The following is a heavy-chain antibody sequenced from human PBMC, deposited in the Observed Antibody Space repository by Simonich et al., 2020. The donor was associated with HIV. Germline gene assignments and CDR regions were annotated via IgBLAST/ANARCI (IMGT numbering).Heavy chain of an antibody. V-gene: IGHV3-9*01. CDR3: AKDKGAYYGSGSPVY. D-gene: IGHD3-10*01. Sequence: EVQLVESGGGLVQPGRSLRLSCAASGFTFDDYAMHGVRQGPGKCREGVAGSSWNSGSIGYADSVKGRFTISRDNAKNSLYLQMNSLRAEDTAVYYCAKDKGAYYGSGSPVYWGQGTLVTVSS. J-gene: IGHJ4*02. CDR1: GFTFDDYA. CDR2: SSWNSGSI.